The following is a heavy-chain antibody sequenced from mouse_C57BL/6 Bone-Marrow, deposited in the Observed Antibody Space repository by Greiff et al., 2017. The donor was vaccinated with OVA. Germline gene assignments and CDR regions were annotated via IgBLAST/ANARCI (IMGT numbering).Heavy chain of an antibody. CDR1: GYTFTSYT. V-gene: IGHV1-4*01. CDR2: IDPTNDYT. CDR3: TRGYYFDY. Sequence: VQLKESGAELARPGASVKMSCKASGYTFTSYTIHWVKQRPGQGLEWIGYIDPTNDYTNYNQKFKGKATLTADKSSSTAYMQLSSLTSEDSAVYYCTRGYYFDYWCQGTTLTVSS. J-gene: IGHJ2*01.